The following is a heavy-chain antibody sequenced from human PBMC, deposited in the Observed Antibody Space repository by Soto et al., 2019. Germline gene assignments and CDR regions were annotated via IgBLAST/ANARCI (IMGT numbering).Heavy chain of an antibody. CDR2: IYPGDSET. Sequence: GESLKISCQGSAYSLTSYWIGWVRQMPGKGLEWMGIIYPGDSETRYSPSFEGQVTISVDKSTSTAYLQWSSLKASDTAMYYCARLGTMAEPDGWGQGALVTVSS. J-gene: IGHJ4*02. V-gene: IGHV5-51*01. CDR1: AYSLTSYW. CDR3: ARLGTMAEPDG. D-gene: IGHD1-7*01.